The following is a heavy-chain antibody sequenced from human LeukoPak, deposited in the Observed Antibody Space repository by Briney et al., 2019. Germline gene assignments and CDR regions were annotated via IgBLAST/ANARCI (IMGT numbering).Heavy chain of an antibody. V-gene: IGHV3-21*01. D-gene: IGHD4-23*01. CDR3: ASFGPRTTVAAFDY. CDR2: ISSSSSYI. Sequence: GGSLRLSCAASGFTFSSYSMNWVRQAPGKGLEWVSSISSSSSYIYYADSVKGRFTISRDNAKNSLYLQMNSLRAEDTAVYYCASFGPRTTVAAFDYWGQGTLVTVSS. J-gene: IGHJ4*02. CDR1: GFTFSSYS.